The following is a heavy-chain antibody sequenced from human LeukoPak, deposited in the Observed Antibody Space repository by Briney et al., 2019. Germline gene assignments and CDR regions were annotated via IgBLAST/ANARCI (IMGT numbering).Heavy chain of an antibody. CDR2: INHSGNT. V-gene: IGHV4-34*01. J-gene: IGHJ6*03. Sequence: SETLPLTCAVYGGSFSGYYWSWIRQPPGKGLEWIGEINHSGNTNSNPSLKSRVTISVDTSKNQFSLKLSSLTAADTAMYYCARREPHGDYGDKIRYYYYMDVWGKGTTITISS. D-gene: IGHD4-23*01. CDR3: ARREPHGDYGDKIRYYYYMDV. CDR1: GGSFSGYY.